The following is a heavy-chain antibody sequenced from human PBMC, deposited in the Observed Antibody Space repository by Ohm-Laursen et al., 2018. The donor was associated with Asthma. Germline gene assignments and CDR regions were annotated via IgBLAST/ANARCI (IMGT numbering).Heavy chain of an antibody. J-gene: IGHJ4*02. CDR1: GFTFDDYA. Sequence: RSLRLSCAASGFTFDDYAMHWVRQAPGKGLEWVSGISWNSGSIGYADSVKGLFTISRDNAKNSLYLQMNSLRAEDTALYYCAKDMDDFWSGPFDYWGQGTLVTVSS. V-gene: IGHV3-9*01. D-gene: IGHD3-3*01. CDR3: AKDMDDFWSGPFDY. CDR2: ISWNSGSI.